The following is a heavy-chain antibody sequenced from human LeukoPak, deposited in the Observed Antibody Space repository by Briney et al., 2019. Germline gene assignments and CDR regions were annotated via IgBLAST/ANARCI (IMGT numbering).Heavy chain of an antibody. J-gene: IGHJ4*02. CDR2: ICGNAACT. CDR3: ARHLATSGSYPLDY. D-gene: IGHD3-16*01. Sequence: GGSLRLSCAASGFTFINYALSWVRQAPGRGLEWVSVICGNAACTYYADSVKGRFIISRDNSKNTMYLYLQMNSLRAEDTAVYYCARHLATSGSYPLDYWGQGTPVTVSS. CDR1: GFTFINYA. V-gene: IGHV3-23*01.